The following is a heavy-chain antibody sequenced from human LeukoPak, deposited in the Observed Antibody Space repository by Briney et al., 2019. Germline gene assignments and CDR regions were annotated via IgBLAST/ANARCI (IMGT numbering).Heavy chain of an antibody. CDR3: ASNYYDSSGYFH. CDR1: GFTFSSYS. Sequence: GGSLRHSRAASGFTFSSYSMNWVRQAPGKGLEWVSSISSSSSYIYYADSVKGRFTISRDNAKNSLYLQMNSLRAEDTAVYYCASNYYDSSGYFHWGQGSQFTVSS. CDR2: ISSSSSYI. J-gene: IGHJ4*02. V-gene: IGHV3-21*01. D-gene: IGHD3-22*01.